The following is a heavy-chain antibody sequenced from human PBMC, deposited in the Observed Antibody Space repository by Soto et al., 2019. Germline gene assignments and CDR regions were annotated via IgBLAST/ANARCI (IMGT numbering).Heavy chain of an antibody. V-gene: IGHV3-30*03. CDR1: GFTSSTYG. J-gene: IGHJ4*02. D-gene: IGHD5-12*01. Sequence: GGSLRLSCAASGFTSSTYGMHWVRQAPGKGLEWVAVISYDATNKYYIDSVKGRFTISRDNSKSTVYLQMSSLRVEDTAVYYCAGGYSGYLDYWGQGILVTVSS. CDR3: AGGYSGYLDY. CDR2: ISYDATNK.